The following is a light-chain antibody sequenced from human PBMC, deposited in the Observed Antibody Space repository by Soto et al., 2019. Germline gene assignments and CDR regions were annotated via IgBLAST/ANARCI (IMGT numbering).Light chain of an antibody. V-gene: IGKV3-15*01. CDR2: GAS. CDR3: QQYNNLPRRIT. J-gene: IGKJ3*01. Sequence: EIVMTQSPATLSVSPGERATLSCRASQSVSSNLAWYQQKPGQAPRLLIYGASTRATGIPARFSGSGSGTEFTLTISSLQSEDFAVYYCQQYNNLPRRITFGPGTKVDIK. CDR1: QSVSSN.